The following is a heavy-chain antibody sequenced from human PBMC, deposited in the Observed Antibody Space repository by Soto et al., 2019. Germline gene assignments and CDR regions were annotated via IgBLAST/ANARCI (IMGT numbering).Heavy chain of an antibody. V-gene: IGHV5-51*01. CDR3: ATGGYGDYYYYGMDV. D-gene: IGHD4-17*01. Sequence: KVSCKASGYSFTSDWICWVRQMPGKGLEWMGIIYPGDSDTRYSPSFQGQVTISADKSISTAYLQWSSLKASDTAMYYCATGGYGDYYYYGMDVWGQGTTVTVSS. CDR1: GYSFTSDW. CDR2: IYPGDSDT. J-gene: IGHJ6*02.